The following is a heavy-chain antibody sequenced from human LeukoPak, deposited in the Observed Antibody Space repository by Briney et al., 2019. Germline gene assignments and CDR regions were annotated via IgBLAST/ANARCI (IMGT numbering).Heavy chain of an antibody. CDR1: GGSISSGSYY. J-gene: IGHJ5*01. Sequence: SETLSLTCTVSGGSISSGSYYWSWIRQRAGKGLEWNGRIYTSGSTNYNPTLKSRVTISVDTSKDQFSLKLSSVTAADTAVYYCARVTSRRRGLWFDYWGQGTLVTVSS. V-gene: IGHV4-61*02. D-gene: IGHD3-10*01. CDR3: ARVTSRRRGLWFDY. CDR2: IYTSGST.